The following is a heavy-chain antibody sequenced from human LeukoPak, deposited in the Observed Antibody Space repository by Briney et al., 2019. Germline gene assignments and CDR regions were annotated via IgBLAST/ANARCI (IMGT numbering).Heavy chain of an antibody. V-gene: IGHV4-30-4*01. J-gene: IGHJ4*02. Sequence: SQTLSLTCTVSGGSISSGDYYWSWIRQPPGKGLEWIGYIYYSGSTYYNPSLKSRVTISVDTSKNQFSLKLSSVTAADTAVYYCDREDYGDYAVFDYWGQGTLVTVSS. CDR2: IYYSGST. CDR1: GGSISSGDYY. CDR3: DREDYGDYAVFDY. D-gene: IGHD4-17*01.